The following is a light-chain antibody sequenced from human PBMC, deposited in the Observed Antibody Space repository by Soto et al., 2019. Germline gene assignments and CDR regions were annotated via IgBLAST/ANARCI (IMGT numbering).Light chain of an antibody. V-gene: IGKV3-15*01. CDR3: QQYYSWRT. CDR1: QSIDNR. CDR2: AAS. Sequence: IVMTQSPATLSVSPGERATLSCRAGQSIDNRLAWYQQRPGQAPRLLIYAASTRATGIPARFSGSGSGTEFTLTISGLQSEDFGVYYCQQYYSWRTVGQGTNVEIK. J-gene: IGKJ1*01.